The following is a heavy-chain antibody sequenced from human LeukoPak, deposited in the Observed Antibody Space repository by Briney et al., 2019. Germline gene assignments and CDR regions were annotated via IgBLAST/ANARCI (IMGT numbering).Heavy chain of an antibody. CDR2: TIPILGIA. CDR3: ARVNGLYYYGMDV. Sequence: GASVKVSCKASGGTFSSYTISWVRQAPGQGLEWMGRTIPILGIANYAQKFQGRVTITADKSTSTAYIELSSLRSEDTAVYYCARVNGLYYYGMDVWGQGTTVTVSS. J-gene: IGHJ6*02. CDR1: GGTFSSYT. V-gene: IGHV1-69*02.